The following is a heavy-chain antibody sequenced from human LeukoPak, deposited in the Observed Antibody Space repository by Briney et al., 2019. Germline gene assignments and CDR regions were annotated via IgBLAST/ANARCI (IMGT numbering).Heavy chain of an antibody. V-gene: IGHV4-39*01. CDR2: IYYGGST. Sequence: SETLSLTCTVSGGSISSSSYYWGWIRQPPGKGLEWIGSIYYGGSTYYNPSLKSRVTISVDTSENQFSLKLSSVTAADTAVYYCARRRGYSIDYWGQGTLVTVSS. D-gene: IGHD5-12*01. J-gene: IGHJ4*02. CDR3: ARRRGYSIDY. CDR1: GGSISSSSYY.